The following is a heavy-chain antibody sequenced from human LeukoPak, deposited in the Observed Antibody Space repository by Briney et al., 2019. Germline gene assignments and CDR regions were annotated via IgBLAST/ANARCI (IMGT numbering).Heavy chain of an antibody. CDR1: GFSFSGHW. V-gene: IGHV3-7*01. J-gene: IGHJ4*02. CDR2: IRQDEGEK. CDR3: ATDRDNSDWQKRFDS. D-gene: IGHD2-21*02. Sequence: GGSLRLSCAASGFSFSGHWMAWVRQAPGKGLEWVANIRQDEGEKYYADSVRGRFTISRDNAKNSLHLQMNSLRAEDTAVYYCATDRDNSDWQKRFDSWGQGTLVTVSS.